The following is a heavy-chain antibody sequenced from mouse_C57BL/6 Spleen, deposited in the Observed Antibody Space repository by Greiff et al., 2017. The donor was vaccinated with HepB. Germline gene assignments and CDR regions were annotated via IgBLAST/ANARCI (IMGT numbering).Heavy chain of an antibody. Sequence: EVMLVESEGGLVQPGSSMKLSCTASGFTFSDYYMAWVRQVPEKGLEWVANINYDGSSTYYLDSLKSRFIISRDNAKNILYLQMSSLKSEDTDTSYCARVAELGWYFDVWGTGTTVTVSS. CDR2: INYDGSST. J-gene: IGHJ1*03. V-gene: IGHV5-16*01. D-gene: IGHD3-3*01. CDR3: ARVAELGWYFDV. CDR1: GFTFSDYY.